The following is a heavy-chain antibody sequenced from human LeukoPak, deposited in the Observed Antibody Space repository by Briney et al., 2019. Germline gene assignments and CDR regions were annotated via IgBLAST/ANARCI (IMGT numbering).Heavy chain of an antibody. D-gene: IGHD3-22*01. V-gene: IGHV4-59*01. CDR3: ASPGPYYSETSGYLVF. CDR2: IYYSGST. CDR1: GGSISSYY. Sequence: SETLSLTCTVSGGSISSYYWSWIRQPPGKGLEWIGYIYYSGSTNYNPSLKSRVTISVDTSKNQFSLKLSSVTAADTAVYYCASPGPYYSETSGYLVFWGQGILVTVSS. J-gene: IGHJ4*02.